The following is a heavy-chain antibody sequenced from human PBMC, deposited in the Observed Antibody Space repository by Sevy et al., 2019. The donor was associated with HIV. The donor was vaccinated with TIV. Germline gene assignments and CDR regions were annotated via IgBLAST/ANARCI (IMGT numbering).Heavy chain of an antibody. D-gene: IGHD5-12*01. CDR3: ARAGMATTNFDY. Sequence: ASVKVSCKASGGTFSSYAISWVRQAPGQGLEWMGGIIPIFGTANYAQKFQCRVTITADESTSTAYMELSSLRSEDTAVYYCARAGMATTNFDYWGQGTLVTVSS. J-gene: IGHJ4*02. CDR2: IIPIFGTA. CDR1: GGTFSSYA. V-gene: IGHV1-69*13.